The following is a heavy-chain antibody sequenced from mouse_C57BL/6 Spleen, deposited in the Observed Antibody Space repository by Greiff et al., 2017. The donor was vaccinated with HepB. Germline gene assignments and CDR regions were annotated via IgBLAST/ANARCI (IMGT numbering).Heavy chain of an antibody. CDR2: IDPNSGGT. Sequence: QVQLQQSGAELVKPGASVKLSCKASGYTFTSYWMHWVKQRPGRGLEWIGRIDPNSGGTKYNEKFKSKATLTVDKPSSTAYMQLSSLTSEDSAVYYCARSWGTTVVGDFDYWGQGTTLTVSS. V-gene: IGHV1-72*01. CDR1: GYTFTSYW. D-gene: IGHD1-1*01. J-gene: IGHJ2*01. CDR3: ARSWGTTVVGDFDY.